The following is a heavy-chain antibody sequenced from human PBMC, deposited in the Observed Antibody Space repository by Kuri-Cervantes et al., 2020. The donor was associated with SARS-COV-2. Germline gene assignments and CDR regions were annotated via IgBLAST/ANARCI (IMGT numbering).Heavy chain of an antibody. CDR3: AREGYSSSWYVY. CDR1: GFTFSSYS. CDR2: ISSSSSYI. Sequence: GESLKISCAASGFTFSSYSMNWVRQAPGKGLEWVSSISSSSSYIYYADSVKGRFTISRDNAKNSLYLQMNSLRAEDTAVYYCAREGYSSSWYVYWGQGTLVTVSS. D-gene: IGHD6-13*01. J-gene: IGHJ4*02. V-gene: IGHV3-21*01.